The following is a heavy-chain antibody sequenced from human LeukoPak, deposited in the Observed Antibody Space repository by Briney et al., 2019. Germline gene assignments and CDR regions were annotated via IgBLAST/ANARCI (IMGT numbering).Heavy chain of an antibody. J-gene: IGHJ3*02. D-gene: IGHD3-22*01. CDR3: ARVWYYYDSSGYWSPNDAFDI. Sequence: ASVKVSCKASGYTFTSYGISWVRQAPGQGLEWMGWISAYNGNTNYAQKLQGRVTMTTDTSTSTAYMELRSLRSDDTAVYYCARVWYYYDSSGYWSPNDAFDIWGQGTMVTVSS. CDR2: ISAYNGNT. V-gene: IGHV1-18*01. CDR1: GYTFTSYG.